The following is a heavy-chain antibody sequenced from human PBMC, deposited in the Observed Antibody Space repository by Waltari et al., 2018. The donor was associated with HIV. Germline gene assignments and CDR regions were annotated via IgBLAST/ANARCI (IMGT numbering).Heavy chain of an antibody. Sequence: QITLKESGRTQVESTQTLTLTCIFSGFSLNSSGVGVGWIRQPPGKALEWLALIYWNDDKRYSPCLKSRLTVTKDTSKNQVVLKVTNMDPLDTAMYYCALKTHGYDAWGQGIQVTVSS. CDR2: IYWNDDK. V-gene: IGHV2-5*01. CDR1: GFSLNSSGVG. J-gene: IGHJ5*02. D-gene: IGHD5-12*01. CDR3: ALKTHGYDA.